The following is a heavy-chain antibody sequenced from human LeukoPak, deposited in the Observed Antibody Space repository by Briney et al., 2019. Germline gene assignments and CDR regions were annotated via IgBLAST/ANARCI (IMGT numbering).Heavy chain of an antibody. J-gene: IGHJ5*02. CDR2: IYYSGST. D-gene: IGHD3-10*01. V-gene: IGHV4-59*01. CDR1: GGSISSYY. CDR3: ARDFSALWFGELSGWFDP. Sequence: SETLSLTCTVSGGSISSYYWSWIRQPPGKGLEWIGYIYYSGSTNYNPSLKSRVTISVDTSKNQFSLKLSSVTVADTAVYYCARDFSALWFGELSGWFDPWGQGTLVTVSS.